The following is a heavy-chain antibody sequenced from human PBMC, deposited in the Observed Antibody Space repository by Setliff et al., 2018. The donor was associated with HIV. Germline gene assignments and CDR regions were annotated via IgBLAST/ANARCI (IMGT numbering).Heavy chain of an antibody. Sequence: KTSETLSLTCAVYGGSFSDYHWSWIRQAPGKGLEWIGEINHSGSTNYNPSLKSRVSISVDTSKNQFSLNVNSVTAADTAVYYCARGPAPGTIGAFDIWGQGTMVTVSS. V-gene: IGHV4-34*01. CDR1: GGSFSDYH. J-gene: IGHJ3*02. CDR3: ARGPAPGTIGAFDI. D-gene: IGHD6-13*01. CDR2: INHSGST.